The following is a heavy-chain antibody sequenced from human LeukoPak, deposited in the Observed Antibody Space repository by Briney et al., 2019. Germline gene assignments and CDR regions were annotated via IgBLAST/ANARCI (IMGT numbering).Heavy chain of an antibody. CDR1: SYTFTSYG. J-gene: IGHJ5*02. D-gene: IGHD3-22*01. CDR2: ISAYNGNT. V-gene: IGHV1-18*01. CDR3: ARAFMGHYYDSSGYYYGMGWFDP. Sequence: ASVKVSCKASSYTFTSYGISWVRQAPGQGLEWMGWISAYNGNTNYAQKLQGRVTMTTDTSTSTAYMELRSLRSDDTAVYYCARAFMGHYYDSSGYYYGMGWFDPWGQGTLVTVSS.